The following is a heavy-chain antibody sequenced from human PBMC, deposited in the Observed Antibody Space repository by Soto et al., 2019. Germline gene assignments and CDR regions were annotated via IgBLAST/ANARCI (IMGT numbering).Heavy chain of an antibody. CDR1: GFTFSSYG. J-gene: IGHJ6*02. D-gene: IGHD6-6*01. Sequence: GGSLRLSCAASGFTFSSYGMHWVRQAPGKVLEWVAVIWYDGSNKYYADSVKGRFTISRDNSKNTLYLQMNSLRAEDTAVYYCAREYSSSSWDYYYYYGMDVWGQGTTVTVSS. CDR2: IWYDGSNK. V-gene: IGHV3-33*01. CDR3: AREYSSSSWDYYYYYGMDV.